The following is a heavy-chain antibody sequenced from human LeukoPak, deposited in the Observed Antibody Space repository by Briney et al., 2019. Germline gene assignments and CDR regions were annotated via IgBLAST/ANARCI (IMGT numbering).Heavy chain of an antibody. J-gene: IGHJ5*02. V-gene: IGHV1-46*01. CDR3: AREGRDSSGYYAWFDP. Sequence: ASVKVSCKASGYTFTSYYMHWVRQAPGQGLEWMGIINPSGGSTSYAQKFQGRVTMTRDTSTSTVYMEVSSLRSEDTAVYYCAREGRDSSGYYAWFDPWGQGTLVTVSS. CDR2: INPSGGST. D-gene: IGHD3-22*01. CDR1: GYTFTSYY.